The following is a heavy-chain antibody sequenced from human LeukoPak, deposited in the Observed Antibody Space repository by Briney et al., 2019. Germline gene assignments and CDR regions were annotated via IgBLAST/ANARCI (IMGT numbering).Heavy chain of an antibody. J-gene: IGHJ4*02. Sequence: GASVKVSCKASGYTFTSYYIHWVRQAPGQGLEWMGIINPTAGSTYYAQKFQGRVTMTRDTSTTTVYMELSSLRSEDTAVYYCVRDRGTHTKYNHFDYWGQGTLVTVPS. CDR3: VRDRGTHTKYNHFDY. CDR1: GYTFTSYY. D-gene: IGHD1-14*01. V-gene: IGHV1-46*01. CDR2: INPTAGST.